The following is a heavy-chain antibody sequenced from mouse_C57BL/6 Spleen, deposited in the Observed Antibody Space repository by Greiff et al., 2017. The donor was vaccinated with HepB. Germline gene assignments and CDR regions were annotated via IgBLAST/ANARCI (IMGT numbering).Heavy chain of an antibody. D-gene: IGHD2-4*01. CDR3: TRRGGNYDYDEYAMDY. J-gene: IGHJ4*01. Sequence: VQLQQSGAELVRPGASVTLSCKASGYTFTDYEMHWVKQTPVHGLEWIGAIDPETGGTAYNQKFKGKAILTADKSSSTAYMELRSLTSEDSAVYYCTRRGGNYDYDEYAMDYWGQGTSVTVSS. CDR2: IDPETGGT. CDR1: GYTFTDYE. V-gene: IGHV1-15*01.